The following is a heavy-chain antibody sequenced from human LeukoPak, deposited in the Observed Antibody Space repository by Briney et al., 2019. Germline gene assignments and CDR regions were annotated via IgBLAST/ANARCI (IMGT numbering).Heavy chain of an antibody. J-gene: IGHJ4*02. Sequence: GGSLRLSCAASGFTFSSYGMHWVRQAPGKGLEWVSAINSNGGSTYYADSVKGRFTISRDNSKNTLYLQMNSLRAEDTAVYYCVKGPLPRIDYWGQGTLVTVSS. CDR3: VKGPLPRIDY. V-gene: IGHV3-23*01. CDR1: GFTFSSYG. CDR2: INSNGGST.